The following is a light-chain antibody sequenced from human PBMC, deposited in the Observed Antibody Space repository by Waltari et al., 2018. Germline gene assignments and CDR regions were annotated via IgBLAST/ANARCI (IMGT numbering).Light chain of an antibody. CDR2: EVS. Sequence: QSALTQPASVSGSPGQSITISCTGTRSDVGSYNLVSWYQQHPGKAPKLMIYEVSKRPSGVSNRFSGSKSGNTASLTISGLQAEDEADYYCCSYAGSSTFGVSYVFGTGTKVTVL. V-gene: IGLV2-23*02. CDR3: CSYAGSSTFGVSYV. J-gene: IGLJ1*01. CDR1: RSDVGSYNL.